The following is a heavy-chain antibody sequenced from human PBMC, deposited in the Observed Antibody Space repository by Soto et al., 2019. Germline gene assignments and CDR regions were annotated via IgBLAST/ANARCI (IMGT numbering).Heavy chain of an antibody. J-gene: IGHJ6*02. D-gene: IGHD2-2*01. Sequence: SETLSLTCAVYGGSFSGYYWSWIRQPPGKGLEWIGEINHSGSTNYNPSLKSRVTISVDTSKNQFSLKLSSVTAADTAVYYCAGPANIVVVPAAPYYYYGMDVWGQGTTVT. V-gene: IGHV4-34*01. CDR1: GGSFSGYY. CDR2: INHSGST. CDR3: AGPANIVVVPAAPYYYYGMDV.